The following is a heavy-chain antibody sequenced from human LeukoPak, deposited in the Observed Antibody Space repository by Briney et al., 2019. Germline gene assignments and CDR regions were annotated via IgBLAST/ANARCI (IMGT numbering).Heavy chain of an antibody. Sequence: GGSLRLSCAASGFTFSSYSMNWVRQAPGKGLEWVSSISSSSSYIHYADSVKGRFTISRDNAKNSLYLQMNSLRAEDTAVYYCARGWGAAAATPRGYWGQGTLVTVSS. CDR1: GFTFSSYS. J-gene: IGHJ4*02. CDR3: ARGWGAAAATPRGY. V-gene: IGHV3-21*01. CDR2: ISSSSSYI. D-gene: IGHD6-13*01.